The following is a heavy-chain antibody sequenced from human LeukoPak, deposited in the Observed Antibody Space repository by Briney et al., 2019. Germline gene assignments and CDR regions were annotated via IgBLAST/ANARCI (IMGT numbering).Heavy chain of an antibody. D-gene: IGHD2-2*01. J-gene: IGHJ6*03. CDR2: ISAYNGNT. V-gene: IGHV1-18*01. CDR1: GYTFTSYG. CDR3: ARVQGGYCSSTSCPYYYYYYMDV. Sequence: GASVKVSCKASGYTFTSYGISWVRQAPGQGLEWMGWISAYNGNTNYAQKLQGRVTMTTDPSTSTAYMELRSLRSDDTAVYYCARVQGGYCSSTSCPYYYYYYMDVWGKGTTVTVSS.